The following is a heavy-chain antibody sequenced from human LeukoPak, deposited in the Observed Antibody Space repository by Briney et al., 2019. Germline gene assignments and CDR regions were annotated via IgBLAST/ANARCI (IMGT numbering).Heavy chain of an antibody. CDR3: TTSPLYGGFDY. J-gene: IGHJ4*02. CDR2: IYYSGST. Sequence: PSETLSLTCTVSGGSISSGGYYWSWIRQHPGKGLEWIGYIYYSGSTYYNPSLKSRVTISIDTSKNQFSPKLSSVTAADTAVYYCTTSPLYGGFDYWGQGTLVTVSS. V-gene: IGHV4-31*03. D-gene: IGHD4/OR15-4a*01. CDR1: GGSISSGGYY.